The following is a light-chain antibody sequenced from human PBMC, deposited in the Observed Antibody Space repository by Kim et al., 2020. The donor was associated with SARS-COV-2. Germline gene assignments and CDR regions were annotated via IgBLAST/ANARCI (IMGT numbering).Light chain of an antibody. CDR1: SSNIGNNY. CDR3: GTWDSSLSGV. Sequence: PGQKGTISCPGTSSNIGNNYLSGYQQLTGTAPKLLIYANDKRSSGIPDRFSGSKSGASATLVITGLQTGDEADYYCGTWDSSLSGVFGGGTQLTVL. J-gene: IGLJ7*01. V-gene: IGLV1-51*01. CDR2: AND.